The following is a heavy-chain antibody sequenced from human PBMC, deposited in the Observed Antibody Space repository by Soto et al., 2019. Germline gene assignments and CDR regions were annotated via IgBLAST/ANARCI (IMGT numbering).Heavy chain of an antibody. CDR2: ISPIFGTA. D-gene: IGHD3-16*02. CDR3: ATMKGGYQSYYYGMDV. CDR1: GGTFTSYA. Sequence: QVQLVQSGAEVKKPGSSVKVSCKASGGTFTSYAISWVRQAPGQGLEWVGGISPIFGTADYAQKFQGRVTITADESTSTAYMELSSLRSEDTDVYYCATMKGGYQSYYYGMDVWGQGTTVTVSS. J-gene: IGHJ6*02. V-gene: IGHV1-69*12.